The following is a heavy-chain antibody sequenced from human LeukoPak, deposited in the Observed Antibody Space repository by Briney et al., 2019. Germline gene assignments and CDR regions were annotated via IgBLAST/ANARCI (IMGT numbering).Heavy chain of an antibody. CDR3: ARAYTYGIFDY. J-gene: IGHJ4*02. D-gene: IGHD5-18*01. CDR2: MNPNSGNT. CDR1: GYTFTSYD. V-gene: IGHV1-8*01. Sequence: ASVKVSCKASGYTFTSYDINWVRQATGQGLEWMGWMNPNSGNTGYAPKFQGRVTMTRDTSISTAYMELSGLTSDDTAAYYCARAYTYGIFDYWGQGTLVTVSS.